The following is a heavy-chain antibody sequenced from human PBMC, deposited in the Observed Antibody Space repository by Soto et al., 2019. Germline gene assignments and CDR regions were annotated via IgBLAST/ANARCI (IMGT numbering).Heavy chain of an antibody. J-gene: IGHJ6*02. Sequence: ASVKVSCKASGYTFTGYYMHWVRQAPGQGLEWMGWINPNSGGTNYAQKFQGWVTMTRDTSISTAYMELSRLRSDDTAVYYCARDSRYCTNGVCYTGRVCYYYGMDVWGQGTTVTVS. CDR1: GYTFTGYY. V-gene: IGHV1-2*04. CDR3: ARDSRYCTNGVCYTGRVCYYYGMDV. CDR2: INPNSGGT. D-gene: IGHD2-8*01.